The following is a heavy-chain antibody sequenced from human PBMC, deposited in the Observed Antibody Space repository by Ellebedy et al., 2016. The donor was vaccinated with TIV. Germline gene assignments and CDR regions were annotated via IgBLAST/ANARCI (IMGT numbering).Heavy chain of an antibody. V-gene: IGHV3-21*01. D-gene: IGHD6-13*01. CDR3: ARADPWGQQLVLAY. CDR2: ISSSSSYI. J-gene: IGHJ4*02. Sequence: GGSLRLXCAASGFTFSSYSMNWVRQAPGKGLEWVSSISSSSSYIYYADSVKGRFTISRDNAKNSLYLQMNSLRAEDTAVYYCARADPWGQQLVLAYWGQGTLVTVSS. CDR1: GFTFSSYS.